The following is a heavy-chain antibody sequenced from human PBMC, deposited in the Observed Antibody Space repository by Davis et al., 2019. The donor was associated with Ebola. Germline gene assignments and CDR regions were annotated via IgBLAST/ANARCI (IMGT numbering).Heavy chain of an antibody. Sequence: PGGSLRLSCAASGFTFSSYGMHWVRQAPGKGLEWAALVSYDGDHDNYADSVKGRFTISRDNSKNTLYLQMNSLRSEDTAVYYCAKDGGYRSSPNIVMDVWGKGTTVTVSS. V-gene: IGHV3-30*02. CDR2: VSYDGDHD. D-gene: IGHD6-13*01. CDR1: GFTFSSYG. CDR3: AKDGGYRSSPNIVMDV. J-gene: IGHJ6*03.